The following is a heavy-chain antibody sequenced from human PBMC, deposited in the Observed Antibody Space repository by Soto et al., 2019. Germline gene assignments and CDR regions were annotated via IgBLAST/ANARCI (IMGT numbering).Heavy chain of an antibody. D-gene: IGHD1-1*01. CDR3: ARVERGTATTVVDAFDI. V-gene: IGHV4-61*01. CDR2: MSHSGGT. Sequence: SETLSLTCAVYGGFVSSGSYYWSWIRQPPGKGLEWIGEMSHSGGTHFNPSLRSRVTISVDTSKNQFSLKMSSVTAADTALYYCARVERGTATTVVDAFDIWGPGTMVTVSS. CDR1: GGFVSSGSYY. J-gene: IGHJ3*02.